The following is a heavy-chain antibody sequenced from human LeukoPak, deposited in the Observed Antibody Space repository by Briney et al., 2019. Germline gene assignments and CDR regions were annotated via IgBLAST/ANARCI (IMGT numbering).Heavy chain of an antibody. Sequence: PGGSLRLSCAASGFTFRTYTMNWVRQAPGKGLEWVSYISSSSSSIFYADSVKGRLTISRENDKNSLYLQMNSLRDEDTAVYYCARESRESCAAFDIWGQGTMVTVSS. V-gene: IGHV3-48*02. CDR1: GFTFRTYT. J-gene: IGHJ3*02. CDR2: ISSSSSSI. CDR3: ARESRESCAAFDI.